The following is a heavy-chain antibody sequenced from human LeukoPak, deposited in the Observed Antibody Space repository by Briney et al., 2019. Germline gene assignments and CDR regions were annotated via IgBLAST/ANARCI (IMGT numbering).Heavy chain of an antibody. CDR2: IYYSGST. D-gene: IGHD6-19*01. J-gene: IGHJ4*02. CDR1: GGSISSSSYY. CDR3: ARSGWGAVAGFTYFHY. Sequence: SETLSLTCTVSGGSISSSSYYWGWIRQPPGKGLEWIGSIYYSGSTYYNPSLKSRVTISVDTSKNQFSLKLSSVTATDTAVYYCARSGWGAVAGFTYFHYWGQGTLVTVSS. V-gene: IGHV4-39*01.